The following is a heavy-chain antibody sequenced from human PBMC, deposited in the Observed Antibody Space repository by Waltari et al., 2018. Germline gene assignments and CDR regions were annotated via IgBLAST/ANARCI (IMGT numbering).Heavy chain of an antibody. CDR1: GGSFSGYY. CDR3: AREVASARGAFDI. J-gene: IGHJ3*02. D-gene: IGHD5-12*01. Sequence: QVQLQQWGAGLLKPSETLSLTCAVYGGSFSGYYWSWIRQPPGKGLEWMGEISHRGSTNYTPSLKSRVTISVDTSKNLFSLKLSSVTAADTAMYYCAREVASARGAFDIWGQGTMVTVSS. V-gene: IGHV4-34*01. CDR2: ISHRGST.